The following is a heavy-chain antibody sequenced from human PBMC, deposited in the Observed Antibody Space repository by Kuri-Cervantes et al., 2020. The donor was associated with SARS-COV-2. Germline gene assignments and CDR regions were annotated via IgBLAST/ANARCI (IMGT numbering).Heavy chain of an antibody. CDR1: GYTLTELS. CDR2: FDPEDGET. D-gene: IGHD3-10*01. V-gene: IGHV1-24*01. Sequence: ASVKVSCKVSGYTLTELSMHWVRQAPGKGLEWMGGFDPEDGETIYAQKFQGRVTMTEDTSTDTAYMELSSLRSEDTAVYYCARDLHKADWGYGSGSYYNAKGSFQHWGQGTLVTVSS. CDR3: ARDLHKADWGYGSGSYYNAKGSFQH. J-gene: IGHJ1*01.